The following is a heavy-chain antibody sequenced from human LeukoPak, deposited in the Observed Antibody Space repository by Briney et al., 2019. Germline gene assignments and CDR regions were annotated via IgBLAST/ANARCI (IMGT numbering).Heavy chain of an antibody. V-gene: IGHV4-30-4*07. CDR1: GGSISSGGYS. D-gene: IGHD6-13*01. CDR3: ARVQQPGAFDI. J-gene: IGHJ3*02. Sequence: SETLSLTCAVSGGSISSGGYSWSWIRQPPGKGLEWIGYIYYSGSTYYNPSLKSRLTISVDTSKNQFSLKLSSVTAADTAVYYCARVQQPGAFDIWGQGTMVTVSS. CDR2: IYYSGST.